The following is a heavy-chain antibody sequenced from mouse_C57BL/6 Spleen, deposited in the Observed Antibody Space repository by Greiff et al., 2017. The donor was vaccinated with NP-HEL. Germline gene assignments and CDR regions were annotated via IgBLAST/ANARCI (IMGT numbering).Heavy chain of an antibody. CDR3: ARYEDYYGSWGYFDV. CDR2: IRNKANGYTT. CDR1: GFTFTDYY. D-gene: IGHD1-1*01. Sequence: EVKVVESGGGLVQPGGSLSLSCAASGFTFTDYYMSWVRQPPGKALEWLGFIRNKANGYTTEYRASVKGRFTISRDNSQSILYLKMNALRAEDSATYYCARYEDYYGSWGYFDVWGTGTTVTVSS. V-gene: IGHV7-3*01. J-gene: IGHJ1*03.